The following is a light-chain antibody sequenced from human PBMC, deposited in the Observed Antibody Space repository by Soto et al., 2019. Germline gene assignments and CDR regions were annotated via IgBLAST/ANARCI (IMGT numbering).Light chain of an antibody. CDR1: QNIRSN. V-gene: IGKV3-15*01. Sequence: EIVLTQSPGTLSLSPGERATLSCRASQNIRSNYVAWYQQKPGQAPRLLIYGASTRATGIPARFSGSGSGTEFTLTISSLQSEDFAVYYCQQYSNWPPITFGQGTRLEI. J-gene: IGKJ5*01. CDR2: GAS. CDR3: QQYSNWPPIT.